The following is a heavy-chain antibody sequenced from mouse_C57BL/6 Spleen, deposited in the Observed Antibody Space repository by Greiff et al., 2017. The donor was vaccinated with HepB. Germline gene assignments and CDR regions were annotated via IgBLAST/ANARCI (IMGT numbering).Heavy chain of an antibody. CDR2: IYPGGGYT. D-gene: IGHD3-2*01. CDR3: ARRQLGYFDY. Sequence: QVQLQQSGAELVRPGTSVKMSCKASGYTFTNYWIGWAKQRPGHGLEWIGDIYPGGGYTNYNEKFKGKATLTADKSSSTAYMQFSSLTSEDSAIYYCARRQLGYFDYWGQGTTLTVSS. CDR1: GYTFTNYW. V-gene: IGHV1-63*01. J-gene: IGHJ2*01.